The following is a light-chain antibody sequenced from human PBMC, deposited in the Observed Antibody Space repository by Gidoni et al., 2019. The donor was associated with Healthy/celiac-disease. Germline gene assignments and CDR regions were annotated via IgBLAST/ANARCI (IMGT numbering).Light chain of an antibody. CDR2: YDS. CDR1: NIGSKS. J-gene: IGLJ3*02. CDR3: QVWDSSSDLWV. V-gene: IGLV3-21*04. Sequence: SYVLTQPPSGSVAPGKTARITCGGNNIGSKSVHWYQQKPGQAPVLVIYYDSDRPSGIPERFSGSNSGNTATLTISRVEAGDEADYYCQVWDSSSDLWVFGGGTKLTVL.